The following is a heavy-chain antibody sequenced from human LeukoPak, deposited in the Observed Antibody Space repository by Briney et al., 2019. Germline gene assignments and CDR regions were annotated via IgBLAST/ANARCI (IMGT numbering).Heavy chain of an antibody. J-gene: IGHJ6*03. CDR1: GGSISSYY. V-gene: IGHV4-59*01. CDR2: IHYSGST. Sequence: SETLSLTCTVSGGSISSYYWSWIRQPPGKGLEWIGYIHYSGSTTYNPSLKSRVTISVDTSKNQFSLKLSSVTAADTAVYYCAREVFGVDYYYYMDVWGKGTTVTVSS. CDR3: AREVFGVDYYYYMDV. D-gene: IGHD3-3*01.